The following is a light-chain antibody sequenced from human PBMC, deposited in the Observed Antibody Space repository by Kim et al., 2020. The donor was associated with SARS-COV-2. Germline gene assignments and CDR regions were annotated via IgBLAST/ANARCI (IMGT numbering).Light chain of an antibody. CDR3: QTWGTGIRV. V-gene: IGLV4-69*02. CDR1: SGHSNYA. Sequence: ASVKLTCTLSSGHSNYAIAWHQQQPEKGPRYLMKVNSDGSHSKGDGIPDRFSGSSSGAERYLTISSLKSEDEADYYCQTWGTGIRVFGGGTQLTVL. CDR2: VNSDGSH. J-gene: IGLJ3*02.